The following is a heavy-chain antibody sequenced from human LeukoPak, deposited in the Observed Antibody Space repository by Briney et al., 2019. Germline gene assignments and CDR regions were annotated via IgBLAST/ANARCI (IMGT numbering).Heavy chain of an antibody. D-gene: IGHD2-2*01. CDR2: IKSKTDGETT. CDR3: TTDRCSSTSCHDY. V-gene: IGHV3-15*01. CDR1: GLTFSNAW. J-gene: IGHJ4*02. Sequence: GGSLRLSCAASGLTFSNAWMSWVRQAPGKGLGWVGRIKSKTDGETTDYAAPVKGKFTISRDDSKNTVYLQMNSLKTEDTAVYYCTTDRCSSTSCHDYWGQGTLVTVSS.